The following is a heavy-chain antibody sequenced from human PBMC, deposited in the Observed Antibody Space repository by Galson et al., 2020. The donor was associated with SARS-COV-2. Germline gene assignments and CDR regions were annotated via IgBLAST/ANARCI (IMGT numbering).Heavy chain of an antibody. Sequence: SGPTLVKPTQTLTLTCTFSGFSLSTDGVGVGWIRQSPGEALEWLALIFWDDDKRYSPSLKSRVTITKDTSKNQVVLTLANVDPLDTATYYCTQIMRFYYDSGSFYPFVSWGHGTLVTVSS. V-gene: IGHV2-5*02. D-gene: IGHD3-10*01. J-gene: IGHJ5*01. CDR1: GFSLSTDGVG. CDR3: TQIMRFYYDSGSFYPFVS. CDR2: IFWDDDK.